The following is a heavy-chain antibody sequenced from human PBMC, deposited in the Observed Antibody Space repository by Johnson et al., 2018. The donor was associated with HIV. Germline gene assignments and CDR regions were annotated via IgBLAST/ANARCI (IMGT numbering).Heavy chain of an antibody. Sequence: QVQLVESGGGLVQPGGSLRLSCAASGFTFISYAMHWVRQAPGKGLEWVAVISYDGSNKYYADSVKGRFTISRDNSKNTLYVQMNSLRDEDTAVYYCGRDINYSNYVTDAFDIWGQGTMVTVSS. D-gene: IGHD4-11*01. CDR1: GFTFISYA. J-gene: IGHJ3*02. CDR3: GRDINYSNYVTDAFDI. V-gene: IGHV3-30-3*01. CDR2: ISYDGSNK.